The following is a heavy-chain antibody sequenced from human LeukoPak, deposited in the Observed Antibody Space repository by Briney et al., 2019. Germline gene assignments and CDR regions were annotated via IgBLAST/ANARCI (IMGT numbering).Heavy chain of an antibody. CDR1: GGSISGSCCY. V-gene: IGHV4-39*01. D-gene: IGHD3-16*01. CDR3: SRTTGDSAIIAAH. CDR2: TSYSGST. Sequence: TSETLSLTCTVSGGSISGSCCYWGWTRQTPGKDLEWIGSTSYSGSTHYNPSFKSRVSVSVDTSKNQFFLNLSSVTAADTAVYYCSRTTGDSAIIAAHWGQGTLVTVSS. J-gene: IGHJ4*02.